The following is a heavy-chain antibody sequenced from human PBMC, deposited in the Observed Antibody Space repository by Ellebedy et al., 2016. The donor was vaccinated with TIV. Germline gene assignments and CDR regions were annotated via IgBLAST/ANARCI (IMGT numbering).Heavy chain of an antibody. V-gene: IGHV4-59*01. CDR3: ARVVWQQPVSYAFDV. D-gene: IGHD6-13*01. J-gene: IGHJ3*01. CDR1: GGSISSYY. Sequence: MPSETLSLTCTVSGGSISSYYWSWIRQPPGKGLEWIGYISYSGSTNYNPSLKSRVAISVDTSKNQFSLRLNSVTAADTAVYFCARVVWQQPVSYAFDVWGQGTMGTVSS. CDR2: ISYSGST.